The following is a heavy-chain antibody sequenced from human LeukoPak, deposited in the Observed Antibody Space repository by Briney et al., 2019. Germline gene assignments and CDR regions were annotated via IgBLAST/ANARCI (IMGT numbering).Heavy chain of an antibody. J-gene: IGHJ4*02. CDR3: ARRGYSSGWYVSYYFAY. CDR1: GYSFTNYW. V-gene: IGHV5-51*01. D-gene: IGHD6-19*01. Sequence: GESLKISCKGSGYSFTNYWIGWVRQMPGKGLEWMGIIYPGDSDTRYSPSFQGQVTISADKSISTAYLQWSSLKASDTAMSSCARRGYSSGWYVSYYFAYWGQGPLVTVSS. CDR2: IYPGDSDT.